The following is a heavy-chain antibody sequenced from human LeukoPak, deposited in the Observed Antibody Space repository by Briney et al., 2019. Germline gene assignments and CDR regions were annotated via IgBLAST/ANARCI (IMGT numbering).Heavy chain of an antibody. CDR3: ARRAGAYSHPYDY. J-gene: IGHJ4*02. D-gene: IGHD4/OR15-4a*01. Sequence: GGSLRLSCAASGFTFSNYWMHWVRQAPGKGLVWVSRINSDGINTSYADSVKGRFTISRDNAKNTLNLQMNSLRAEDTAVYYCARRAGAYSHPYDYWGQGTLVTVSS. CDR1: GFTFSNYW. CDR2: INSDGINT. V-gene: IGHV3-74*01.